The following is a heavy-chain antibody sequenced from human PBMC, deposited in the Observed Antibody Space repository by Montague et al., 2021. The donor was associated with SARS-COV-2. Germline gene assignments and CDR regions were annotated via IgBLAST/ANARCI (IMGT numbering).Heavy chain of an antibody. CDR3: AKEQYSSSWSDFDY. CDR1: GFTFSTYP. CDR2: ISYDGSKK. D-gene: IGHD6-13*01. J-gene: IGHJ4*02. Sequence: SLRLSCAASGFTFSTYPMHWVRQAPSKGLEWLVVISYDGSKKDYXDSVKGRFTISRDNSENMLYLQMNSLRAEDTAVYYCAKEQYSSSWSDFDYWGQGTVVAVSS. V-gene: IGHV3-30*04.